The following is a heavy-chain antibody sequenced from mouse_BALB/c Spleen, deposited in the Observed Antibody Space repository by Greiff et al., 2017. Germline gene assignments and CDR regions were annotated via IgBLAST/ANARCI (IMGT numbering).Heavy chain of an antibody. J-gene: IGHJ3*01. CDR3: NADGNYVAY. CDR1: GFNIKDYY. CDR2: IDPENGDT. Sequence: EVKLVESGAELVRSGASVKLSCTASGFNIKDYYMHWVKQRPEQGLEWIGWIDPENGDTEYAPKFQGKATMTADTSSNTAYLQLSSLTSEDTAVYYCNADGNYVAYWGQGTLVTVSA. D-gene: IGHD2-1*01. V-gene: IGHV14-4*02.